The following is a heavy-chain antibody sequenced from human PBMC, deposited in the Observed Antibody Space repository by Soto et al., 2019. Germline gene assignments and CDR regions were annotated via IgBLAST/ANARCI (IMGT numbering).Heavy chain of an antibody. CDR2: IWYDGSNE. CDR1: GSTFSSYA. D-gene: IGHD1-1*01. Sequence: QVQLVESGGGVAQPGRSLRLSCAASGSTFSSYAMHWVRQAPGKGLEWLAVIWYDGSNEDYADSVKGRFTISRDNSKDTLFLRMNSLRVEDMAVYYCGREEAGTFDRWGQGTLVTVSS. J-gene: IGHJ4*02. V-gene: IGHV3-33*01. CDR3: GREEAGTFDR.